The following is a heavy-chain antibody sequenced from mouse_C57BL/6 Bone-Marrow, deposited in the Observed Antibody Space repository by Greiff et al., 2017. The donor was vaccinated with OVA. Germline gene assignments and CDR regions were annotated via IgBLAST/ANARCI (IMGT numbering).Heavy chain of an antibody. CDR1: GFSLSTFGMG. CDR2: IWWDDDK. Sequence: QVTLKESGPGILQPSQTLSLTCSFSGFSLSTFGMGVGWIRQPSGKGLEWLAHIWWDDDKYYNPALKSRLTISKDTSKNQVFLKIANVDTADTATYYCARPYDSKTLYYYAMDYWGQGTSVTVSS. J-gene: IGHJ4*01. V-gene: IGHV8-8*01. D-gene: IGHD2-4*01. CDR3: ARPYDSKTLYYYAMDY.